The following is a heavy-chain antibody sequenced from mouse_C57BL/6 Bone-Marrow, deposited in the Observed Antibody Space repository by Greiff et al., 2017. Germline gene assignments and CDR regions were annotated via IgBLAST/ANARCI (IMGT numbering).Heavy chain of an antibody. CDR1: GYTFTDYE. CDR3: TTPPYYYGSSSYAMDY. V-gene: IGHV1-15*01. J-gene: IGHJ4*01. CDR2: IDPETGGT. Sequence: QVQLQQSGAELVRPGASVTLSCKASGYTFTDYEMHWVKQTPVHGLEWIGAIDPETGGTAYNQKFKGKAILTADKSSSTAYMELRSLTSEDSAVYYCTTPPYYYGSSSYAMDYWGQGTSGTVSS. D-gene: IGHD1-1*01.